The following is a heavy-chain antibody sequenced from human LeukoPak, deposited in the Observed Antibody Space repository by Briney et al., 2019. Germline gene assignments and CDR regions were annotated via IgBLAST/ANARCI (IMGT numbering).Heavy chain of an antibody. Sequence: SETLSLTCTVSGGSISSYYWSWIRQPPGKGLEWIGYIYYSGSTNYNPSLKSRVTISVDTSKNQFSLKLSSVTAADTAVYYCARARTMVRGRRGSNFDCWGQGTLVTVSS. D-gene: IGHD3-10*01. CDR3: ARARTMVRGRRGSNFDC. V-gene: IGHV4-59*01. CDR2: IYYSGST. CDR1: GGSISSYY. J-gene: IGHJ4*02.